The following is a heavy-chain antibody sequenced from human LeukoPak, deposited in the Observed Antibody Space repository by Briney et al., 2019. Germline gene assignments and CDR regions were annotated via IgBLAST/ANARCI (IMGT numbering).Heavy chain of an antibody. Sequence: SVKVSCKASGGTFSSYAISWVRQAPGQGLEWMGGIIPIFGTANYAQKFQGRVTITADESTSTAYMELSSLRSEDMAVYYCARVSVDTAMVTGDYWGQGTLVTVSS. CDR1: GGTFSSYA. CDR2: IIPIFGTA. V-gene: IGHV1-69*01. J-gene: IGHJ4*02. CDR3: ARVSVDTAMVTGDY. D-gene: IGHD5-18*01.